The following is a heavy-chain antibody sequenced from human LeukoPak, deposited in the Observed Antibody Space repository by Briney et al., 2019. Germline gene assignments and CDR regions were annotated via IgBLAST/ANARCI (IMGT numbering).Heavy chain of an antibody. CDR1: GFTFSSYE. Sequence: GSLRLSCAASGFTFSSYEMNWVRQAPGKGLEWVSSISSSSSYIYYADSVKGRFTISRDNSKNSLYLQMNSLRTEDTALYYCAKARGLIGGAFDMWGQGTMVTVSS. CDR2: ISSSSSYI. D-gene: IGHD3-22*01. V-gene: IGHV3-21*04. J-gene: IGHJ3*02. CDR3: AKARGLIGGAFDM.